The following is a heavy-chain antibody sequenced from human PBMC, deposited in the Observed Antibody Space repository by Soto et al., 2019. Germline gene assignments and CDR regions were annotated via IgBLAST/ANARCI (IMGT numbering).Heavy chain of an antibody. CDR1: GFTFSSYA. Sequence: GGSLRLSCAASGFTFSSYAMSWVRQAPGKGLEWVSSISVSGGSTYYADSVKGRFIISRDNSKSTLYLQMNSLRAEDTAVYYCATGTFNFDSWGQGTLVTASS. V-gene: IGHV3-23*01. CDR2: ISVSGGST. CDR3: ATGTFNFDS. J-gene: IGHJ4*01.